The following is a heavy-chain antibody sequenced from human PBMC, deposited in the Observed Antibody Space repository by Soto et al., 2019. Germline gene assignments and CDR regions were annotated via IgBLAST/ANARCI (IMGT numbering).Heavy chain of an antibody. CDR2: ISGSGGST. J-gene: IGHJ3*02. CDR3: AEDDAFDNENAFDI. D-gene: IGHD3-3*02. Sequence: PGGSLRLSCAASGFTFGSYAMGWVRQAPGKGLEWVSAISGSGGSTYYADSVKGRFIISRDNCKNTLYLQMDSLRVKDTAVYDCAEDDAFDNENAFDIWGQGTMVTVSS. CDR1: GFTFGSYA. V-gene: IGHV3-23*01.